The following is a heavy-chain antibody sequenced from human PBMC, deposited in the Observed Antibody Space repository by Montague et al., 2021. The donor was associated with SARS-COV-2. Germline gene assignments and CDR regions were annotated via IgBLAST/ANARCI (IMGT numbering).Heavy chain of an antibody. CDR1: GVSISSYY. CDR2: IYFSGST. Sequence: SETRSLTCTASGVSISSYYWSWIRQPPGKGLECIGCIYFSGSTNYNPSLKSRVTISVDTSKNQFSLKLSSVTAADTAVYYCARHGRFSVIVNTPRGAFDIWGQGTMVTVSS. J-gene: IGHJ3*02. CDR3: ARHGRFSVIVNTPRGAFDI. V-gene: IGHV4-59*08. D-gene: IGHD3-22*01.